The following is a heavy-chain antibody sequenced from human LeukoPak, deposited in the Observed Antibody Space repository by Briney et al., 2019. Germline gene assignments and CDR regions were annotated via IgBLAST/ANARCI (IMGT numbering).Heavy chain of an antibody. CDR2: IYHSGST. V-gene: IGHV4-30-2*03. D-gene: IGHD2-2*01. CDR1: GGSISSGGYS. J-gene: IGHJ4*02. Sequence: PSETLSLTCAVSGGSISSGGYSWSWIRQPPGKGLEWIGYIYHSGSTYYNPSLKSRVTISVDTSKNQFSLKLSSVTAADTAVFYCARRPRHLPGGFDYWGQGTLVTVSS. CDR3: ARRPRHLPGGFDY.